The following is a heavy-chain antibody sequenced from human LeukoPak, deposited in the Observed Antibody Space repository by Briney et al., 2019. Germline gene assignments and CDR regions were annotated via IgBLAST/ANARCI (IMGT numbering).Heavy chain of an antibody. CDR3: ARGLDYDFWSGYYKVPPYYYYYYGMDV. J-gene: IGHJ6*02. D-gene: IGHD3-3*01. CDR2: INHSGST. V-gene: IGHV4-34*01. CDR1: GGSFSGYY. Sequence: SETLSLTCAVYGGSFSGYYWRWIRQPPAKGLEWIGEINHSGSTNYNPSLRSRVTISVDTSKNRLSLKLSSVTAADTAVYYCARGLDYDFWSGYYKVPPYYYYYYGMDVWGQGTTVTVSS.